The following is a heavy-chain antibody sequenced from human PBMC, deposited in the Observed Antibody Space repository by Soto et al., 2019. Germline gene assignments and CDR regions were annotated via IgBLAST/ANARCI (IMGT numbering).Heavy chain of an antibody. CDR3: ARGLPLMVVAAIEYYFDY. Sequence: PSETLSLTCTVSGGSISSYYWSWIRQPPGKGLEWIVYIYYSGSTNYNPSLKSRVTISVDTSKNQFSLKLSSVTAADTAVYYCARGLPLMVVAAIEYYFDYWGQGTLVTVSS. D-gene: IGHD2-15*01. CDR2: IYYSGST. J-gene: IGHJ4*02. CDR1: GGSISSYY. V-gene: IGHV4-59*01.